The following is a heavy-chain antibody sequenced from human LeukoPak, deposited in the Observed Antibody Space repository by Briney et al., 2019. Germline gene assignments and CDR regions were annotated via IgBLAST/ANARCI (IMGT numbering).Heavy chain of an antibody. Sequence: SETLSLTCTVSGGSISSYFWSWIRQPPGKGLEWIECIYYSGSTNYNPSLKSRVTISVDTSKSQFSLNLSSVTAADTAVYYCARDSRTTIFGVVSWWFDPWGQGTLVTVSA. CDR2: IYYSGST. CDR1: GGSISSYF. J-gene: IGHJ5*02. V-gene: IGHV4-59*01. CDR3: ARDSRTTIFGVVSWWFDP. D-gene: IGHD3-3*01.